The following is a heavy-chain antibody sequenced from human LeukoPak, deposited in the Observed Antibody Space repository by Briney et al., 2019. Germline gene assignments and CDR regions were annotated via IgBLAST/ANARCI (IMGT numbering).Heavy chain of an antibody. CDR3: IRHVEFQRPY. CDR1: GMSLSDSA. CDR2: IRSRTKGYAT. D-gene: IGHD3-10*01. V-gene: IGHV3-73*01. Sequence: YPGGSLRLSCAASGMSLSDSAMNWVRQAPGKGLEWLAHIRSRTKGYATAYAASVTGRFVISRDDVKNTAFLQMTSLETEDTAVYYCIRHVEFQRPYWAQGVQVTVSS. J-gene: IGHJ4*02.